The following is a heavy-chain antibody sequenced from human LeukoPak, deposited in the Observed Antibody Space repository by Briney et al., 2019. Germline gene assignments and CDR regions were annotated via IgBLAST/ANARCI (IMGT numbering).Heavy chain of an antibody. CDR3: AKGVAAAASAEYFQH. V-gene: IGHV3-23*01. Sequence: SGGSLRLSCAASGFTFSSYAMSWVRQAPGKGLEWVSAIGGSGGSTYYADSVKGRFTISRDNSKNTLYLQMNSLRAEDTAVYYCAKGVAAAASAEYFQHWGQGTLVIVSS. CDR1: GFTFSSYA. D-gene: IGHD6-13*01. CDR2: IGGSGGST. J-gene: IGHJ1*01.